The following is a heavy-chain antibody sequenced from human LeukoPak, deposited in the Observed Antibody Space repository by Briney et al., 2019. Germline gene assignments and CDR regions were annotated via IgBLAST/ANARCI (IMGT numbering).Heavy chain of an antibody. J-gene: IGHJ4*02. CDR3: ARHGPYSGSYGY. Sequence: GESLKISCKGSGYRFTSSWIGWVGQMPGKGLAWMGIIYPGDPDTRYSPSFQDQVTISADKSISTAYLQWGSLKASDTAMYYCARHGPYSGSYGYWGQGTLVTVSS. CDR2: IYPGDPDT. CDR1: GYRFTSSW. V-gene: IGHV5-51*01. D-gene: IGHD1-26*01.